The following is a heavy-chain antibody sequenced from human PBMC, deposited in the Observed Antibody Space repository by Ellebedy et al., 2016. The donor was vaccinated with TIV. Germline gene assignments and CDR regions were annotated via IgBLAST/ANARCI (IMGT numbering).Heavy chain of an antibody. V-gene: IGHV4-59*01. D-gene: IGHD6-19*01. J-gene: IGHJ4*02. CDR3: TRGAGWYAY. CDR2: VSYRGGT. CDR1: GDSISSDY. Sequence: MPSETLSLTCTVSGDSISSDYWSWIRQPPGKGLEWIGFVSYRGGTRFHPSLKSRITMSLDTSKNQFYLNLSSVTTADTALYYCTRGAGWYAYWGQGILVSVSS.